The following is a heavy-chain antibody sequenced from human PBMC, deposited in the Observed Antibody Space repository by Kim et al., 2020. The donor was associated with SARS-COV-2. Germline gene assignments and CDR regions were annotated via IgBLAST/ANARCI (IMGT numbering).Heavy chain of an antibody. CDR2: IWYDGSGK. D-gene: IGHD4-17*01. V-gene: IGHV3-33*01. Sequence: GGSLRLSCAASGFVFSSYGMHWVRQAPGKGLEWVAVIWYDGSGKYYSDSVKGRFTISRDNSKNTLFLQMNSLRAEDTAVYYCAREDYGGDPDYFCGMDVWGQGTPVTVSS. CDR1: GFVFSSYG. J-gene: IGHJ6*02. CDR3: AREDYGGDPDYFCGMDV.